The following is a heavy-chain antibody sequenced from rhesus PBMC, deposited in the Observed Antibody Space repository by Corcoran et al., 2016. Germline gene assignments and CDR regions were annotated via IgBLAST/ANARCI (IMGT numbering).Heavy chain of an antibody. V-gene: IGHV4S9*01. D-gene: IGHD1-20*01. CDR1: GASLSDSYY. J-gene: IGHJ5-1*01. Sequence: QVQLQESGPGLVKPSETLSLTCAVSGASLSDSYYWNWIRQPPGKGLEWIATIYGKSASSYYNPSLKRRLTISKDTSKNQFVLKLNSMTAADTAVYFCARRAVTTKNNRVDVWGAGVLVTVSS. CDR2: IYGKSASS. CDR3: ARRAVTTKNNRVDV.